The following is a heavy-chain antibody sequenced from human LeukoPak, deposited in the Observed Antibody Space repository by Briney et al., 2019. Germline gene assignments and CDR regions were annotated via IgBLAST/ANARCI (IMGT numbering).Heavy chain of an antibody. D-gene: IGHD2-21*01. CDR3: ARGHSGDGYHFDY. Sequence: ASVTVSCKASGYTFTDYYVNWVRQAPGQGLEWVGWINPTCGGTSYAQKFQGRVTLTRDTSINTAYMDLSSLRYDDTAIYYCARGHSGDGYHFDYWGQGTLVAVSS. CDR2: INPTCGGT. J-gene: IGHJ4*02. V-gene: IGHV1-2*02. CDR1: GYTFTDYY.